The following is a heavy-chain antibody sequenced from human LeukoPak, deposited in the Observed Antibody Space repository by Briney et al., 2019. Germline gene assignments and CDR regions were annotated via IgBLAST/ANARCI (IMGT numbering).Heavy chain of an antibody. CDR1: GYTFTSYA. Sequence: SVKVSCKASGYTFTSYAMNWVRQAPGQGLEWMGGIIPIFGTANYAQKFQGRVTITADESTSTAYMELSSLRSEDTAVYYCAGKDYGDGPMSSWGQGTLVTVSS. CDR3: AGKDYGDGPMSS. D-gene: IGHD4-17*01. J-gene: IGHJ4*02. V-gene: IGHV1-69*13. CDR2: IIPIFGTA.